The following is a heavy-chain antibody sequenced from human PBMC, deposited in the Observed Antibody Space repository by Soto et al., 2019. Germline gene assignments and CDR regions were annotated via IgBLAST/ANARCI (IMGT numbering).Heavy chain of an antibody. J-gene: IGHJ4*02. Sequence: SETLSLTCTVSGGSISSGGYYWSLILQHPGKGLEWIGYIYYSGSTYYNPSLKSRVTISVDTSKNQFSLKLSSVTAADTAVYYCARNEGVIGTFDYWGQGTLVTVSS. CDR1: GGSISSGGYY. D-gene: IGHD3-16*02. V-gene: IGHV4-31*03. CDR3: ARNEGVIGTFDY. CDR2: IYYSGST.